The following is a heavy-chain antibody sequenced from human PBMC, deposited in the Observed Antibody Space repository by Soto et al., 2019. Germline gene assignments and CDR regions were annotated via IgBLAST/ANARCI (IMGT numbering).Heavy chain of an antibody. Sequence: GGSLRLSCAASGFTFSSYGMHWVRQAPGKGLEWVAVIWYDGSNKYYADSVKGRFTISRDNSKNTLYLQMNSLRAEDTAVYYCARDRSYCTNGVCYPAYVFDYWGQGTLVTVSS. CDR1: GFTFSSYG. CDR3: ARDRSYCTNGVCYPAYVFDY. D-gene: IGHD2-8*01. J-gene: IGHJ4*02. V-gene: IGHV3-33*01. CDR2: IWYDGSNK.